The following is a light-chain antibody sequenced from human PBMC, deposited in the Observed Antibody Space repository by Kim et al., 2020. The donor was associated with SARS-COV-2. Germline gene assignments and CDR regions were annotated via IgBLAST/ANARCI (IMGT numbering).Light chain of an antibody. CDR2: GKN. Sequence: SSELTQDPAVSVDLGQTVRITCQGDSLRSNYASWYQQKPGQAPVLVIYGKNNRPSGIPDRFSGSSSGNTASLTITGAQAEDEADYYCNSRDSSGNHVVFG. J-gene: IGLJ2*01. CDR3: NSRDSSGNHVV. CDR1: SLRSNY. V-gene: IGLV3-19*01.